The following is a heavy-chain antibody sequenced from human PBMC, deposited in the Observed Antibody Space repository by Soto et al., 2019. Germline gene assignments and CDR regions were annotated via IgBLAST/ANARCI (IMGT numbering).Heavy chain of an antibody. CDR1: GFTFSSYA. Sequence: EVQLVESGGGLVQPGGPLRLSCAASGFTFSSYAMHWARQAPGKGLEYVSAISSNGGSTYYANSVKGRFPISRDNSKNTLYLQMGSLRAEDMAVYYCARALGYAFDIWGQGTMVTVSS. V-gene: IGHV3-64*01. CDR3: ARALGYAFDI. CDR2: ISSNGGST. J-gene: IGHJ3*02. D-gene: IGHD7-27*01.